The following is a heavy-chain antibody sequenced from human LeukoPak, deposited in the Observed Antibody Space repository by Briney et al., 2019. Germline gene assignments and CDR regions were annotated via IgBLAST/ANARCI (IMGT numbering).Heavy chain of an antibody. D-gene: IGHD3-3*01. CDR1: GFTFSRFW. V-gene: IGHV3-7*03. CDR2: IKEDGTEK. J-gene: IGHJ2*01. CDR3: AKDISVGSSYQGWYFDL. Sequence: GGSLRLSCAASGFTFSRFWMTWVRQAPGKGLEWVANIKEDGTEKYCVDSLKGRFSISRDNAKESLYLQMNSLRADDTALYYCAKDISVGSSYQGWYFDLWGRGTLVTVSS.